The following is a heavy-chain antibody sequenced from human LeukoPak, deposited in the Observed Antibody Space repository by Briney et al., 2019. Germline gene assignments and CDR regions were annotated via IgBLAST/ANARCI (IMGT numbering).Heavy chain of an antibody. D-gene: IGHD3-16*01. Sequence: PGGSLRLSCAASGLTFSSYAMHWVRQAPGKGLEWVAVISFDGSNKYYADSVKGRFTISRDNSKNTLYLQMNSLRAEDTAVYYCAREELGSSLGFDPWGQGTLVAVSS. CDR2: ISFDGSNK. CDR1: GLTFSSYA. V-gene: IGHV3-30-3*01. J-gene: IGHJ5*02. CDR3: AREELGSSLGFDP.